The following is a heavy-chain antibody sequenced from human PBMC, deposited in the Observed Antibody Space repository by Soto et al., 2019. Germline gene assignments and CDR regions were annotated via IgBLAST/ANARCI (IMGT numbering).Heavy chain of an antibody. CDR3: ARLLWTLTTKKNTESNYFYYYYMDV. CDR1: GFTFRSYW. D-gene: IGHD2-2*01. V-gene: IGHV3-74*01. Sequence: GGSLRLSCAASGFTFRSYWMHWVRQAPGKGLVWVSRINSDGSDTSYAESVKGRFTISRDNVTNTLYLHMISLRAEDTAAYYCARLLWTLTTKKNTESNYFYYYYMDVWGKGTTVTVSS. CDR2: INSDGSDT. J-gene: IGHJ6*03.